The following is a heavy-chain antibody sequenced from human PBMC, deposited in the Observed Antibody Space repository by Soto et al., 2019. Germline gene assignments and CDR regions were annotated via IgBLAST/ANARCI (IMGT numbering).Heavy chain of an antibody. J-gene: IGHJ4*02. D-gene: IGHD6-19*01. CDR3: EKSVAGGVGIDY. V-gene: IGHV3-74*01. Sequence: EVQLVESGGGLVQPGGSLRLSCAASGFTFSSYWMHWVRQAPGKGLVWVSRINSDGSITSYADSVKGRFTISRDNAKNTLYLQMNSLRAEDTAVYYCEKSVAGGVGIDYWGQGTLVTVSS. CDR1: GFTFSSYW. CDR2: INSDGSIT.